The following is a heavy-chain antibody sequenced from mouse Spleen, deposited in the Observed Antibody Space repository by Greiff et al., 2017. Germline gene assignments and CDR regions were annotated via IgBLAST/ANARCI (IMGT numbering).Heavy chain of an antibody. D-gene: IGHD1-2*01. CDR3: ARSFITTVRYWYFDV. CDR2: IYPGDGDT. CDR1: GYAFSSYW. J-gene: IGHJ1*01. Sequence: QVQLQQSGAELVKPGASVKISCKASGYAFSSYWMNWVKQRPGKGLEWIGQIYPGDGDTNYNGKFKGKATLTADKSSSTAYMQLSSLTSEDSAVYFCARSFITTVRYWYFDVWGAGTTVTVSS. V-gene: IGHV1-80*01.